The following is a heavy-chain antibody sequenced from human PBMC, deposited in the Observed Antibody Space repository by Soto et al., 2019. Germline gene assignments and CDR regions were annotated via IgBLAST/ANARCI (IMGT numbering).Heavy chain of an antibody. Sequence: QVQLVESGGGVVQPGRSLRLSCAASGFTFSSYGMHWVRQAPGKGLEWVAVISYDGSNKYYADSVKGRFTISRDNSKNTLYLQRNSLRAEDTAVYYCAKVQAGGAMPFNLDYFDYWGQGTLVTVSS. CDR3: AKVQAGGAMPFNLDYFDY. V-gene: IGHV3-30*18. CDR1: GFTFSSYG. J-gene: IGHJ4*02. D-gene: IGHD2-2*01. CDR2: ISYDGSNK.